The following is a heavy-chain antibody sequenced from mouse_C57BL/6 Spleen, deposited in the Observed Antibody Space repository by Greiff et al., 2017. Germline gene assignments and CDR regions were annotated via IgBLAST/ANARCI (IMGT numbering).Heavy chain of an antibody. CDR2: ISSGSSTI. CDR3: ARRNGSSFYYYAMDY. CDR1: GFTFSDYG. V-gene: IGHV5-17*01. J-gene: IGHJ4*01. D-gene: IGHD1-1*01. Sequence: EVQLVESGGGLVKPGGSLKLSCAASGFTFSDYGMHWVRQAPEKGLEWVAYISSGSSTIYYADTVKGRFTISRDNAKNTLFLQMTSLRSEDTAMYYCARRNGSSFYYYAMDYWGQGTSVTVSS.